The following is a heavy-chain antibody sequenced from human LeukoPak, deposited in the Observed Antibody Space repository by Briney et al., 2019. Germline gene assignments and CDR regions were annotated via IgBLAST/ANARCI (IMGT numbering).Heavy chain of an antibody. Sequence: GGSLRLSCVVSGFTFSSYSMSWVRQAPGKGPEWVSGVSGSGGYKYYADSVKGRFTISRDNSENSLYLQMNSLGAEDTAVYYCATHWRGRWGQGTLVTVSS. CDR3: ATHWRGR. J-gene: IGHJ4*02. D-gene: IGHD1-1*01. CDR2: VSGSGGYK. V-gene: IGHV3-23*01. CDR1: GFTFSSYS.